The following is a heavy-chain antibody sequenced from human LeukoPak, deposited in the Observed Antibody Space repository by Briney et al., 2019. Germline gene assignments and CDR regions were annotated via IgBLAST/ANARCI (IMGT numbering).Heavy chain of an antibody. J-gene: IGHJ4*02. CDR2: ISSSSSTI. V-gene: IGHV3-48*01. CDR1: GFTFSSYS. D-gene: IGHD3-22*01. Sequence: GGSLRLSCAASGFTFSSYSMNWVRQAPGKGLEWVSYISSSSSTIYYADSVKGRFTISRDNAKNSLYLQMNSLRAEDMALYYCAKAASSGYLSYWGQGTLVTVSS. CDR3: AKAASSGYLSY.